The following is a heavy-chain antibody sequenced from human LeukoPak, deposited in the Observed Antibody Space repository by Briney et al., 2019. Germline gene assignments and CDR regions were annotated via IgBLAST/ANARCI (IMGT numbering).Heavy chain of an antibody. CDR2: IYYSGST. V-gene: IGHV4-59*08. D-gene: IGHD6-13*01. J-gene: IGHJ2*01. CDR1: GGSISSYY. CDR3: TAASGSYWYFDL. Sequence: SETLSLTCTVSGGSISSYYWSWIRQPPGKGLEWIGFIYYSGSTNYNPSLKSRLTISVDTSKSQFSLRLSSVTAADTAVYYCTAASGSYWYFDLWGRGTLVTVSS.